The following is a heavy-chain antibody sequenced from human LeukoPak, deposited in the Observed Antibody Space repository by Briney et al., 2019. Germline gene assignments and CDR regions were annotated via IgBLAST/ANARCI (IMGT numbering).Heavy chain of an antibody. CDR2: ISAYNGNT. J-gene: IGHJ6*02. V-gene: IGHV1-18*01. CDR3: ARERRSSTSSDYYYYGMDV. CDR1: GYTFTSYG. Sequence: ASVKVSCKASGYTFTSYGISWVRQAPEQGLEWMGWISAYNGNTNYAQKLQGRVTMTTDTSTSTAYMELKSLRSDDTAVYYCARERRSSTSSDYYYYGMDVWGQGTTVTVSS. D-gene: IGHD2-2*01.